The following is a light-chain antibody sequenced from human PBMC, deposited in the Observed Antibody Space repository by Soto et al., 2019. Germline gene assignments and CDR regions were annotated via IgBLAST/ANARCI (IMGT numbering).Light chain of an antibody. Sequence: EIVLTQSPGTLSLSPGERATLSCRASHSVSYYLAWYQQKPGQAPRLLIYDASSRAADIPDRFSGSGSGTDFTLTINRLEPEDFAVYYCQQYAGSPRTFGQGTKVDIK. CDR2: DAS. CDR3: QQYAGSPRT. J-gene: IGKJ1*01. V-gene: IGKV3-20*01. CDR1: HSVSYY.